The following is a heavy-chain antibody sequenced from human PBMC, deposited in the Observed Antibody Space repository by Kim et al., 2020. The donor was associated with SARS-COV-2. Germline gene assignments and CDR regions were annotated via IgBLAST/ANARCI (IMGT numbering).Heavy chain of an antibody. CDR2: IGVGGDT. J-gene: IGHJ2*01. D-gene: IGHD6-19*01. CDR1: GSTFSSFD. CDR3: AREGILGSSGWYYWFFDL. Sequence: GGSLRLSCAASGSTFSSFDMHWVRQGAGKGLEWVSAIGVGGDTYYPDSVKGRFTISRENAKNSLYLQMNSLTAGDTAVYYCAREGILGSSGWYYWFFDLWGRGTLVTVSS. V-gene: IGHV3-13*04.